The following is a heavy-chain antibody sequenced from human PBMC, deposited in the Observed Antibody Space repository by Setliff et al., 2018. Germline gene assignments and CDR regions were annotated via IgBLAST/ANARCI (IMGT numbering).Heavy chain of an antibody. D-gene: IGHD2-21*01. CDR2: IYHSGSI. J-gene: IGHJ6*03. CDR3: ARGLEGEDYFYYMDV. V-gene: IGHV4-4*02. CDR1: GGSISSSNW. Sequence: SSETLSLTCTVSGGSISSSNWWTWVRQPPGKGLEWIGEIYHSGSINYNPSLKSRVTMSVDKSKNQFSLKLTSVTAADTAVYYCARGLEGEDYFYYMDVWGNGNTVTVSS.